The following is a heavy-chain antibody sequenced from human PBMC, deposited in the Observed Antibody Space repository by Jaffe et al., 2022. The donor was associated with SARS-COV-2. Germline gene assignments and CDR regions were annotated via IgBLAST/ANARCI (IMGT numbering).Heavy chain of an antibody. D-gene: IGHD3-22*01. V-gene: IGHV3-30*18. CDR1: GFTFSTYG. CDR3: AKDNAYYYDSSGYYYRRYFDS. Sequence: QVQLVESGGGVVQPGRSLRLSCAASGFTFSTYGMHWVRRAPGKGLEWVALISSEGSNEYYADSVKGRFTISRDNSKNTLYLQMNSLRAEDTAVYYCAKDNAYYYDSSGYYYRRYFDSWGQGTLVTVSS. J-gene: IGHJ4*02. CDR2: ISSEGSNE.